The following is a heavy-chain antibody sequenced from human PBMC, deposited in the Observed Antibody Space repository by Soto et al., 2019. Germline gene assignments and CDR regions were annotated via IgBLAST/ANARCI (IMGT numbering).Heavy chain of an antibody. D-gene: IGHD3-3*01. CDR1: GGTFSSYT. J-gene: IGHJ4*02. V-gene: IGHV1-69*02. CDR3: ARAIFGVVSPKPFDY. CDR2: IIPILGIA. Sequence: PSVKVSCKASGGTFSSYTISWVRQAPGQGLEWMGRIIPILGIANYAQKFQGRVTITADKSTSTAYMELSSLRSEDTAVYYCARAIFGVVSPKPFDYWGQGTLVTVS.